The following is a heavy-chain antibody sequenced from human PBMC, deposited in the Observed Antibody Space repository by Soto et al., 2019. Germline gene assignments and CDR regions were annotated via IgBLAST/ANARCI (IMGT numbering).Heavy chain of an antibody. Sequence: ASVKVSCKASGYTFTGYGISWVRQAPGQGLEWMGWISAYNGNTNYAQKLQGRVTMTTDTSTSTAYMELRSLRSDDTAVYYCARVVVGQWLVNWFDPWGQGTLVTVSS. V-gene: IGHV1-18*01. CDR1: GYTFTGYG. CDR3: ARVVVGQWLVNWFDP. J-gene: IGHJ5*02. D-gene: IGHD6-19*01. CDR2: ISAYNGNT.